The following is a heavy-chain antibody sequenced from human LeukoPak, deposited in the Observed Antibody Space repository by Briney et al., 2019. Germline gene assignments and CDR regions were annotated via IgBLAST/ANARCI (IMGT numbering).Heavy chain of an antibody. CDR3: AKTGRPWELLCGNFDY. CDR1: GFTFSSYA. Sequence: PGGSLRLSCSASGFTFSSYAMHWVRQAPGKGLEYVSAISSNGGSTYYADSVKGRFTISRDNSKNTLYLQMNSLRAEDTAVYYCAKTGRPWELLCGNFDYWGQGTLVTVSS. D-gene: IGHD1-26*01. V-gene: IGHV3-64*04. J-gene: IGHJ4*02. CDR2: ISSNGGST.